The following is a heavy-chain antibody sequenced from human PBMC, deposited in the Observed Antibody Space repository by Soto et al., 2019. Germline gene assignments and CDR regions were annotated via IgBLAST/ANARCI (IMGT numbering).Heavy chain of an antibody. Sequence: EVQLLESGGGLVQPGGSLRLSCAASGFTSSSYAMSWVRQAPGKGLEWVSAIGGSGGITYYADSVKGRFTISRDNSKNTLYLQMNSLRAEDTAVYYCVLWPPYYFDYWGQGTLVTVSS. J-gene: IGHJ4*02. CDR1: GFTSSSYA. CDR2: IGGSGGIT. D-gene: IGHD3-10*01. CDR3: VLWPPYYFDY. V-gene: IGHV3-23*01.